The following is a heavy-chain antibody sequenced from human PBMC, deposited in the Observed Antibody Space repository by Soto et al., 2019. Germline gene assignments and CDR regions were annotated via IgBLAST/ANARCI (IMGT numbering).Heavy chain of an antibody. D-gene: IGHD6-13*01. Sequence: EVQLLESGGGLVQPGGSLRLSCAASGFTFSNYAMTWVRQAPGKGLECVSTITTSGGNTHYADSVKGRFSVSRDNSKNTLSRQMNSLRAEDTAVYYCTKDWQHESWGQGSLVTVSS. CDR1: GFTFSNYA. CDR3: TKDWQHES. V-gene: IGHV3-23*01. J-gene: IGHJ5*02. CDR2: ITTSGGNT.